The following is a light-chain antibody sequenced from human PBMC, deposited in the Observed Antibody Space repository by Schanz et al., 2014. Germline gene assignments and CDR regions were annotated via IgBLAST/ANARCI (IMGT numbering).Light chain of an antibody. V-gene: IGLV2-8*01. J-gene: IGLJ2*01. CDR2: DVS. CDR1: SSDVGGYNY. CDR3: CSYAGSYTLVV. Sequence: QSALTQPPSASGSPGQSVTISCTGTSSDVGGYNYVSWYQLHPGKAPKLMIYDVSKRPSGVPDRFSGSKSGNTASLTVSGLQADDEADYYCCSYAGSYTLVVFGGGTKLTVL.